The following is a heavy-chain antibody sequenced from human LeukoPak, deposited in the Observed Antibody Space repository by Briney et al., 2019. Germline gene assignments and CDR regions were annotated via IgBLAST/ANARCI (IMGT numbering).Heavy chain of an antibody. CDR1: GGSIGFYF. D-gene: IGHD6-19*01. J-gene: IGHJ4*02. Sequence: SETLSLTCTVSGGSIGFYFWSWIRQSAGEGLEWIGRINGNGVTNYNPSLKSRVTISVDTSKNQFSLKLTSVTAADAAVYYCARGGIVVATDYWGQGTLVTVSS. CDR2: INGNGVT. CDR3: ARGGIVVATDY. V-gene: IGHV4-4*07.